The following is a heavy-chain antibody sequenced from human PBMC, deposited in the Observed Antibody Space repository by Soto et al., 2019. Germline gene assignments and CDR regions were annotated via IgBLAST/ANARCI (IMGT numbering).Heavy chain of an antibody. CDR2: INHSGST. CDR1: GXSFSGYY. J-gene: IGHJ4*02. D-gene: IGHD6-13*01. Sequence: LSLTFAVYGXSFSGYYWSWIRQPPGKGLEWIGEINHSGSTNYNPSLKSRVTISVDTSKNQFSLKLSSVTAADTAVYYCASQGSNSWAFDYWGQGTLVTVSS. CDR3: ASQGSNSWAFDY. V-gene: IGHV4-34*01.